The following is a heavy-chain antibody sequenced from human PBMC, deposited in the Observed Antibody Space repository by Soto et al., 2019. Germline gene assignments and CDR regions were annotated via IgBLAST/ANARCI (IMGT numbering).Heavy chain of an antibody. Sequence: EVPLVESGGALVQPGGSLRLSCAASGFTFSTYWMSWVRQAPGKGLEWVADIKQDGSEKYYVDSVKGRFTISRDNAKNSLYLQMNSLRAEYTAVYYCARLGGSGWSMDFWGRGTLATVST. CDR1: GFTFSTYW. J-gene: IGHJ4*02. V-gene: IGHV3-7*05. CDR3: ARLGGSGWSMDF. D-gene: IGHD6-19*01. CDR2: IKQDGSEK.